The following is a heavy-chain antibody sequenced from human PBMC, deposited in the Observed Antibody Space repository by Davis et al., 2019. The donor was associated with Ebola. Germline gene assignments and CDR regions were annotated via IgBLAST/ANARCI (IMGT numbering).Heavy chain of an antibody. CDR3: ARYGSYYRRDFDY. J-gene: IGHJ4*02. D-gene: IGHD1-26*01. V-gene: IGHV4-34*01. Sequence: PSETLSLTCAVYGGSFSGYYWSWIRQPPGKGLEWIGEINHSGSTNYNPSLKSRVTISVDTSKNQFSLKLSSVTAADTAVYYCARYGSYYRRDFDYWGQGTLVTVSS. CDR1: GGSFSGYY. CDR2: INHSGST.